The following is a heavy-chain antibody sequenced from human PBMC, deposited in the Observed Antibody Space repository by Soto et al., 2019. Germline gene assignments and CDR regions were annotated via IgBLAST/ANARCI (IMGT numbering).Heavy chain of an antibody. CDR1: GFTFSSYW. V-gene: IGHV3-74*01. D-gene: IGHD3-3*01. Sequence: EVQLVESGGGLVQPGGSLRLSCAASGFTFSSYWMHWVRQAPGKGLEWVSRINSDSSSTNYADSVKGRFTITRDNAKNTLCLQMNSLRVEDTAVYYCARDEPNYDFWRRGLDVWGQGTTVSVSS. J-gene: IGHJ6*02. CDR2: INSDSSST. CDR3: ARDEPNYDFWRRGLDV.